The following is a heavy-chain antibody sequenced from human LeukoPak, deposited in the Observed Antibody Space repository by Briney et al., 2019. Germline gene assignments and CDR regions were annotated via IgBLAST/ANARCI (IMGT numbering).Heavy chain of an antibody. CDR3: ARGPIQIWFGEPLGY. CDR1: GGTFSSYA. D-gene: IGHD3-10*01. Sequence: SVKVSCEASGGTFSSYAISWVRQPPGQGLEWMGRIIPIFGTANYAQKFQGRFTITADKSTSTAYMELSSLRSEDTAVYYCARGPIQIWFGEPLGYWGQGTLVTVSS. CDR2: IIPIFGTA. J-gene: IGHJ4*02. V-gene: IGHV1-69*06.